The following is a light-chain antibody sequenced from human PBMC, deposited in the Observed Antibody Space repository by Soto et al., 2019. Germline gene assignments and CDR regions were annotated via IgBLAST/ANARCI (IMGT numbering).Light chain of an antibody. CDR1: QSISSY. CDR3: QQSYSTPIS. V-gene: IGKV1-39*01. J-gene: IGKJ5*01. Sequence: DIQMTQSPSSLSASVGDRVTITCRASQSISSYVNWYQQKPGKAPKLLIYAASSLQSGVPSRFSGSGSGTDFTLTISSLQPVDFATYYCQQSYSTPISFGQGTRLEIK. CDR2: AAS.